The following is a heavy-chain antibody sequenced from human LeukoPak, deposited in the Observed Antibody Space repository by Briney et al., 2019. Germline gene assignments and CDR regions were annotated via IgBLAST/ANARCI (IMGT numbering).Heavy chain of an antibody. CDR1: ELTFSSYC. Sequence: GGSLRLSCAASELTFSSYCMTWVRQGPGKGLEWVATIKKDGTEKYYVDSVKGRFTISRDNAENSLYLHMNSLRAEDTAVYYCASAKWYYYDTSDYQTPDVRSGFDYWGQGTLVTVSS. V-gene: IGHV3-7*01. CDR2: IKKDGTEK. D-gene: IGHD3-22*01. CDR3: ASAKWYYYDTSDYQTPDVRSGFDY. J-gene: IGHJ4*02.